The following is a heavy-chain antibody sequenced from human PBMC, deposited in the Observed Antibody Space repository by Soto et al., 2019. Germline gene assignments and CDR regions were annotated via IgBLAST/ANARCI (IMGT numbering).Heavy chain of an antibody. V-gene: IGHV4-31*03. J-gene: IGHJ6*02. D-gene: IGHD3-3*01. CDR3: ASSGGDYDFWSGYHYYYGMDV. Sequence: SETLSLTCSVSDDSINSDKYYWGWIRQPPGKGLEWIGCIYYSGNAYYNPSLKSRVTISVDTSKNQFSLKLSSVTAADTAVYYCASSGGDYDFWSGYHYYYGMDVWGQGTTVTVSS. CDR1: DDSINSDKYY. CDR2: IYYSGNA.